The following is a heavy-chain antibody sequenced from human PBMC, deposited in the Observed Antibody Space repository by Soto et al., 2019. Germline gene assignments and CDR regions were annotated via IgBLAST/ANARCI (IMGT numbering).Heavy chain of an antibody. D-gene: IGHD6-19*01. J-gene: IGHJ4*02. CDR3: ARDSSGWPFEH. Sequence: QVLLVQSGAEVKKPGASVKVSCKASGYTFASYHISWVRQAPGQGLEWMGLIIVYNNNTIYAQTFQGRVTMTADASTSTADMEVRSLRSDDTAVYFCARDSSGWPFEHWGQGTLVTVSS. CDR1: GYTFASYH. V-gene: IGHV1-18*01. CDR2: IIVYNNNT.